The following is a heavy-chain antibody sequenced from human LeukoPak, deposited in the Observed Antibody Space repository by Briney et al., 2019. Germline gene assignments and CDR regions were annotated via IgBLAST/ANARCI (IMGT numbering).Heavy chain of an antibody. CDR3: AKGLYYYDSSGYYLWDY. D-gene: IGHD3-22*01. Sequence: GGSLRLSCAASGFTSTNTWMTWVRQAPGKGLEWVSAISGSGGSTYYADSVKGRFTISRDNSKNTLYLQMNSLRAEDTAVYYCAKGLYYYDSSGYYLWDYWGQGTLVTVSS. V-gene: IGHV3-23*01. CDR1: GFTSTNTW. CDR2: ISGSGGST. J-gene: IGHJ4*02.